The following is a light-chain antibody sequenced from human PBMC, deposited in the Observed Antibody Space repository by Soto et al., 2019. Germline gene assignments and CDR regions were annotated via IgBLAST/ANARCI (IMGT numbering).Light chain of an antibody. Sequence: DIQMTQSPSTLSASVGDRVTITCRASQSISSYLAWYQQKPGQAPRLLIYAASSLQSGVPSRFSGSGSGTDFTLTISSLQPEDFATYSCQQSYNSPQTFGQGTKV. J-gene: IGKJ1*01. CDR1: QSISSY. CDR3: QQSYNSPQT. V-gene: IGKV1-39*01. CDR2: AAS.